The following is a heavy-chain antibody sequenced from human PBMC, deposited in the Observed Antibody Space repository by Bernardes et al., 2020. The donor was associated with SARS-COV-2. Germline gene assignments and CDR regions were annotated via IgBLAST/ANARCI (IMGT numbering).Heavy chain of an antibody. CDR3: ARVIRDCSSTSCYTGLFYYYMDV. Sequence: GGSLRLSCAASGFTFDDYGMSWVRQAPGKGLEWVSGINWNGGSTGYADSVKGRFTISRDNAKNSLYLQMNSLRAEDTALYYCARVIRDCSSTSCYTGLFYYYMDVWGKGTTVTVSS. J-gene: IGHJ6*03. D-gene: IGHD2-2*02. CDR2: INWNGGST. CDR1: GFTFDDYG. V-gene: IGHV3-20*04.